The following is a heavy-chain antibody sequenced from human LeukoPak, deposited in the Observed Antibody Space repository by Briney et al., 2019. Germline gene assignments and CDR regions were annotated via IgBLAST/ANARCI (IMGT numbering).Heavy chain of an antibody. Sequence: SETLSLTCTVSGGSISSSTYYWGWIRQPPGKGLEWIGSIYYGGTTYYNPSLKSRVTISVDTSKNQFSLKLNSVTAADTAVYYCARLRGYSGGEIRFFDYWGQGTLVTVSS. J-gene: IGHJ4*02. D-gene: IGHD5-12*01. CDR3: ARLRGYSGGEIRFFDY. CDR1: GGSISSSTYY. CDR2: IYYGGTT. V-gene: IGHV4-39*01.